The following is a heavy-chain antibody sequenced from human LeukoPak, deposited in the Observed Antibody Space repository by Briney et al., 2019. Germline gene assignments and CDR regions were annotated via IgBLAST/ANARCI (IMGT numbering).Heavy chain of an antibody. CDR1: GYTFTSYG. Sequence: ASVKVSCKASGYTFTSYGISWVRQAPGKVFEWMGWISAYNGNTNYAQKLQGRVTMTTDTSTSTAYMELRSLRSDDTAVYYCARVQLERRLLDYCGQGTLVTVSS. CDR3: ARVQLERRLLDY. V-gene: IGHV1-18*01. D-gene: IGHD1-1*01. CDR2: ISAYNGNT. J-gene: IGHJ4*02.